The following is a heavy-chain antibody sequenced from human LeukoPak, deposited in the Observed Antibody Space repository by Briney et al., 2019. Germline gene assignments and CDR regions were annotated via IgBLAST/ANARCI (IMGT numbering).Heavy chain of an antibody. Sequence: HPGGSLRLSCAASGFTFSSYGMHWVRQAPGKGLEWVAFIRYDGSNKYYADSVKGRFTISRDNSKNTLYLQMNSLRAEDTAVYYCAGGYQPAPDYWGQGTLVTVSS. D-gene: IGHD3-16*01. CDR3: AGGYQPAPDY. CDR1: GFTFSSYG. CDR2: IRYDGSNK. V-gene: IGHV3-30*02. J-gene: IGHJ4*02.